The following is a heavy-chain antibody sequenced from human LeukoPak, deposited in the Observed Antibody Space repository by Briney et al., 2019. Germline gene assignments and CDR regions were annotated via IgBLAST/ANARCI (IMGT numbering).Heavy chain of an antibody. CDR2: ISYDGSNK. CDR1: GFTFSSYG. D-gene: IGHD3-10*01. V-gene: IGHV3-30*03. Sequence: GRSLRLSCAASGFTFSSYGMHWVRQAPGKGLEWVAVISYDGSNKYYADSVKGRFTISRDNSKNTLYLQMNSLRAEDTAVYYCARVYTMVRGVMDYWGQGTLVIVSS. CDR3: ARVYTMVRGVMDY. J-gene: IGHJ4*02.